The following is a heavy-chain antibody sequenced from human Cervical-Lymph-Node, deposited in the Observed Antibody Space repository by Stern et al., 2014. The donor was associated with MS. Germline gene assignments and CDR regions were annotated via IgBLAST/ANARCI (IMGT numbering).Heavy chain of an antibody. CDR2: IDWTDDK. V-gene: IGHV2-70*01. Sequence: QITLKESGPAVVKPTQTLTLTCTFSGFSLSSDGMCVTWIRQPPGKALERLALIDWTDDKYFNTSLKTSLTISKGTSKNQVVLTMTNVDPMDTATYYCARMVGATGYYYDVDVWGQGTTVTVSS. CDR1: GFSLSSDGMC. D-gene: IGHD1-26*01. CDR3: ARMVGATGYYYDVDV. J-gene: IGHJ6*02.